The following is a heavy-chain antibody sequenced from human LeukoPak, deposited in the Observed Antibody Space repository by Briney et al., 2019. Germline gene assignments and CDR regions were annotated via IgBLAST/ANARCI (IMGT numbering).Heavy chain of an antibody. D-gene: IGHD6-13*01. CDR2: IYYSGST. Sequence: PSETLSPTCAVSGGSISSSHWWSWVRQPPGKGLEWIGYIYYSGSTYYNASLESRVTISVDTSKNQFSLKLSSVTAADTAVYYCARAYSSSWYFNWFDPWGQGTLVTVSS. CDR1: GGSISSSHW. CDR3: ARAYSSSWYFNWFDP. J-gene: IGHJ5*02. V-gene: IGHV4-4*02.